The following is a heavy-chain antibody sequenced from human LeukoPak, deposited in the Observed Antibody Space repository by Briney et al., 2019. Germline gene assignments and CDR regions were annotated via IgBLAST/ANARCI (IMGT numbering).Heavy chain of an antibody. CDR3: ARDQVVGPAAPAGAFDI. Sequence: ASVKASCKASGGTFSSYAISWVRQAPGQGLEWMGGIIPIFGTANYAQKFQGRVTITTDESTSTAYMELSSLRSEDTAVYCCARDQVVGPAAPAGAFDIWGQGTMVTVSS. D-gene: IGHD2-2*01. CDR2: IIPIFGTA. CDR1: GGTFSSYA. J-gene: IGHJ3*02. V-gene: IGHV1-69*05.